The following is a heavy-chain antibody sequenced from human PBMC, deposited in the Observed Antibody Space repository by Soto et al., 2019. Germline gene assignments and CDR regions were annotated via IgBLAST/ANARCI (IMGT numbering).Heavy chain of an antibody. J-gene: IGHJ4*01. D-gene: IGHD5-12*01. Sequence: ASVKVSCKAPGYTFTGYYMHWVRQAPGQGLEWMGWINPNNGGTKYAQKFQGRVTMTRDTSISTAYMELSRLRSDDTAVYYCARDRDSGYGSTGDYWGHGTLVTVSS. V-gene: IGHV1-2*02. CDR1: GYTFTGYY. CDR3: ARDRDSGYGSTGDY. CDR2: INPNNGGT.